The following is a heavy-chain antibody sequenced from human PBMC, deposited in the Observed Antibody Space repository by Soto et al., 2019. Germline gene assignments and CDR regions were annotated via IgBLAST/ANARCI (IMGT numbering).Heavy chain of an antibody. CDR3: SNFYQRISLSERNY. J-gene: IGHJ4*01. Sequence: VQLLESGGGLVQPGGSLRLSWAASGFTFSSYAMSWVRQAPGKGLEWVSAISGSGGSTYYADSVKGRFTISRANSKNTLYLHMTCLTAEDTAGYYCSNFYQRISLSERNYWGQATLVTLSS. V-gene: IGHV3-23*01. D-gene: IGHD2-2*01. CDR1: GFTFSSYA. CDR2: ISGSGGST.